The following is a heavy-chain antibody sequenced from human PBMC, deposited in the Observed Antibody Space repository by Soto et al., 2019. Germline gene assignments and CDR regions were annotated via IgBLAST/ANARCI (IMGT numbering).Heavy chain of an antibody. CDR2: IIPILGIA. Sequence: QVQLVQSGAEVKKPGSSVKVSCKASGGTFSSYTISWVRQAPGQGLEWMGRIIPILGIANYAQKFQGRLTXTADKSTSTAYMELSSLRSEDTAVYYCAIEYCSSTSCYRDYWGQGTLVTVSS. V-gene: IGHV1-69*02. CDR1: GGTFSSYT. D-gene: IGHD2-2*02. CDR3: AIEYCSSTSCYRDY. J-gene: IGHJ4*02.